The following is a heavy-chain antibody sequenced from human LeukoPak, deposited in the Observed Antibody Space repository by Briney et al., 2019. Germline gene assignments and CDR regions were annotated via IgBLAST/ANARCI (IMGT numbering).Heavy chain of an antibody. J-gene: IGHJ3*02. CDR2: ISSSSSYI. Sequence: PGGSLRLSCAASGFTFSSYSMNWVRQAPGKGLEWVSSISSSSSYIYYADSVKGRFTISRDNAKNPLYLQMNSLRAEDTAVYYCASPVYDILTGYQNDAFDIWGQGTMVTVSS. V-gene: IGHV3-21*01. CDR3: ASPVYDILTGYQNDAFDI. CDR1: GFTFSSYS. D-gene: IGHD3-9*01.